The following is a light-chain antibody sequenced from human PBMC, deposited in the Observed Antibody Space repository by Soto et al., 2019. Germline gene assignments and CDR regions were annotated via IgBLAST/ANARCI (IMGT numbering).Light chain of an antibody. CDR1: QSVSSSY. CDR3: QQYASSPVYT. J-gene: IGKJ2*01. V-gene: IGKV3-20*01. CDR2: GAS. Sequence: EIVLTQSPGTLSLSPGERATLSCMASQSVSSSYLAWYQQKPGQAPRLLIYGASSRATGIPDRFSGSGSGTDFTLTISRLEPEDFAVYYCQQYASSPVYTFGQGTKLEIK.